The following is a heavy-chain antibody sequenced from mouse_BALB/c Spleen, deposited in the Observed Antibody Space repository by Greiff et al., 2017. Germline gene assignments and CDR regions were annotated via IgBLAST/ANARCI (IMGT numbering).Heavy chain of an antibody. D-gene: IGHD1-1*01. CDR1: GYAFSSYW. CDR2: IYPGDGDT. J-gene: IGHJ4*01. Sequence: VQLVESGAELVRPGSSVKISCKASGYAFSSYWMNWVKQRPGQGLEWIGQIYPGDGDTNYNGKFKGKATLTADKSSSTAYMQLSSLTSEDSAVYFCARGYGSSGYAMDYWGQGTSVTVSS. CDR3: ARGYGSSGYAMDY. V-gene: IGHV1-80*01.